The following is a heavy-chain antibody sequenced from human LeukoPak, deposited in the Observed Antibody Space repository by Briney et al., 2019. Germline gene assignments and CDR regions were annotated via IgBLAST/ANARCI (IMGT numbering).Heavy chain of an antibody. J-gene: IGHJ5*02. Sequence: SVKVSCKASGGTFSSYAISWVRQAPGQGLEWMGGIIPIFGTANYAQKFQGRVTITTDESTSTAYMELSSLRSEDTAVYYCAREGDYDFWSGYYTGSNWFDPWGQGTPVTVSS. CDR1: GGTFSSYA. CDR3: AREGDYDFWSGYYTGSNWFDP. CDR2: IIPIFGTA. D-gene: IGHD3-3*01. V-gene: IGHV1-69*05.